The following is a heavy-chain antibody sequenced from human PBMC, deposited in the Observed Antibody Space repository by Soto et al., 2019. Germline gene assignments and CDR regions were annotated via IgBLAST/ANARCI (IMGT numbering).Heavy chain of an antibody. Sequence: PGGSLRLSCAASGFTFSSYAMHWVRQAPGKGLEWVAVISYDGSNKYYADSVKGRFTISRDNSKNTLYLQMNSLRAEDTAVYYCARGARGGYCSGGSCSQSAYWGQGTLVTVSS. CDR3: ARGARGGYCSGGSCSQSAY. CDR1: GFTFSSYA. J-gene: IGHJ4*02. D-gene: IGHD2-15*01. V-gene: IGHV3-30-3*01. CDR2: ISYDGSNK.